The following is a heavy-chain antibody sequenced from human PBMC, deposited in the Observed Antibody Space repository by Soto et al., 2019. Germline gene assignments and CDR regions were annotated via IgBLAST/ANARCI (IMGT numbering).Heavy chain of an antibody. Sequence: PGGSLRLSCAASEFTFSNYAMSWVRQAPGKGLEWVSAISYGGGTTYYADSVKGRFTISRDNSKNTLYLQMNSLRAEDTAVYYCAKNPGYYYDSTGSHFDYWGQGTLVTVSS. D-gene: IGHD3-22*01. J-gene: IGHJ4*02. CDR1: EFTFSNYA. CDR3: AKNPGYYYDSTGSHFDY. V-gene: IGHV3-23*01. CDR2: ISYGGGTT.